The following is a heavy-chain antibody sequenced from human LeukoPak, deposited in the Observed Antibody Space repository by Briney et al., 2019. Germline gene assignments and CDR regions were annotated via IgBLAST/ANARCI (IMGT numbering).Heavy chain of an antibody. J-gene: IGHJ6*03. V-gene: IGHV3-23*01. Sequence: QRGGSLRLSCAASGFTFSNYAMSWVRQAPGKGLKWVATVNDNGAATYYADSVKGRFTISRDNSYNTVSLQMNGLRDEDTGVYYCAKGLKTGVGPYMGYHYYMDVWGKGATVTVSS. CDR3: AKGLKTGVGPYMGYHYYMDV. CDR1: GFTFSNYA. D-gene: IGHD3-16*01. CDR2: VNDNGAAT.